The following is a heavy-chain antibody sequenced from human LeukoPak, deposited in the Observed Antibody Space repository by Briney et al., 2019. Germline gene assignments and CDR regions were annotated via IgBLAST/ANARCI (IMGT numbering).Heavy chain of an antibody. CDR1: GDSVSSNSAA. CDR3: ARGTWQWLVRNNWFDP. J-gene: IGHJ5*02. Sequence: SQTLSLTCAISGDSVSSNSAAWNWIRPAPSRDLEWLGRTYYRSKWYSDYAVSVKSRITINPDTSKNQFSLQLNSVTPEDTAVYYCARGTWQWLVRNNWFDPWGQGTLVTVSS. V-gene: IGHV6-1*01. D-gene: IGHD6-19*01. CDR2: TYYRSKWYS.